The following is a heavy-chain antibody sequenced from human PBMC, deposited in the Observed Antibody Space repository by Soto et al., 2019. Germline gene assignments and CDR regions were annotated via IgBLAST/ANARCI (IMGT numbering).Heavy chain of an antibody. Sequence: SGGSLRLSCAASGFTFSSYAMHWVRQAPGKGLEWVAVISYDGSNKYYADSVKGRFTISRDNSKNTLYLQMNSLRAEDTAVYYCARDFSYSRGYYYYGMDVWGQGTTVTVSS. J-gene: IGHJ6*02. CDR3: ARDFSYSRGYYYYGMDV. CDR1: GFTFSSYA. V-gene: IGHV3-30-3*01. CDR2: ISYDGSNK. D-gene: IGHD6-13*01.